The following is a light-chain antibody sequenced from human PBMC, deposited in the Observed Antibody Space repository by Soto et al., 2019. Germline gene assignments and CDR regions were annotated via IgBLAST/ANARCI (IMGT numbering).Light chain of an antibody. CDR2: VAS. CDR3: QQYGSAPPYT. J-gene: IGKJ2*01. Sequence: EIVLTQSPGTLSLSPGERATLSCRASQSVSSSYFAWYQQKPGQAPLLLIYVASSSTTVTPDRVSGSGAGAAFTLTIISLEPEDFAAYYCQQYGSAPPYTFGQGTKLEIK. CDR1: QSVSSSY. V-gene: IGKV3-20*01.